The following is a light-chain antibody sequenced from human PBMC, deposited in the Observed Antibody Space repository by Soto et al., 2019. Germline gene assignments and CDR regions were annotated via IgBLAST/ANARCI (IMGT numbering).Light chain of an antibody. CDR3: QQYNVLGT. CDR2: KAS. CDR1: QSINGW. J-gene: IGKJ1*01. V-gene: IGKV1-5*03. Sequence: DIQMTQSPSTLSASVGATITITCRASQSINGWLAWYQQKPGKAPKLLIYKASTLQSGVPSRFSGSGSGTEFTLTIYSLQPDDFATYYCQQYNVLGTFGQGTKVHIK.